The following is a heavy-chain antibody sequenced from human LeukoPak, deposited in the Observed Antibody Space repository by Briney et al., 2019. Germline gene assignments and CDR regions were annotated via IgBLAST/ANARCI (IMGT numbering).Heavy chain of an antibody. J-gene: IGHJ4*02. Sequence: GASVKVSCKASGYTFTGYYMHWVRQAPGQGLEWMGWINPNSGGTNHAQKFQGRVTMTRDTSINTAYMELSRLRSDDTAVYYCARGYCSGGSCYTDYWGQGTLVTVSS. CDR3: ARGYCSGGSCYTDY. CDR1: GYTFTGYY. V-gene: IGHV1-2*02. CDR2: INPNSGGT. D-gene: IGHD2-15*01.